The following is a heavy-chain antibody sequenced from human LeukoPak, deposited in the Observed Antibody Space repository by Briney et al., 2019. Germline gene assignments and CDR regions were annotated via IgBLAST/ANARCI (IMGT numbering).Heavy chain of an antibody. CDR1: GYTFTGYY. J-gene: IGHJ1*01. Sequence: GASVKVSCKASGYTFTGYYMHWVRQAPGQGLEWMGWVNPHSGGTNYAQKFQGRVTMTRDTSISTAYMELSSLKSDDTAMYYCAPLLGYCSGGSCPSGGYRFQHWGQGTLVTVSS. D-gene: IGHD2-15*01. V-gene: IGHV1-2*02. CDR2: VNPHSGGT. CDR3: APLLGYCSGGSCPSGGYRFQH.